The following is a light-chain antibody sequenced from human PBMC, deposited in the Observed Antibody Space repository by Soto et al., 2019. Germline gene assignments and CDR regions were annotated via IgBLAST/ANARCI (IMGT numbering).Light chain of an antibody. Sequence: EIVLTQSPGTLSLSPGERATLSCRASQSITNNYLAWYQQKPGQAPRLLIYGASNRATGIPDRFSGSGSGTDFTLTISRLEPEDFAVYYCQHYFRSPVTFGGGSKVEIK. CDR1: QSITNNY. V-gene: IGKV3-20*01. CDR3: QHYFRSPVT. J-gene: IGKJ4*01. CDR2: GAS.